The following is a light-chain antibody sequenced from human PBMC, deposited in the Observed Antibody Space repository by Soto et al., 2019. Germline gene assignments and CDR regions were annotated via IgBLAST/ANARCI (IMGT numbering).Light chain of an antibody. Sequence: QSVLTQPPSASGTPGQRVTISCSGSSSKIGSNYVYWYQQLPGTVPKLLIYRSNRRRSGVPDRFSGSKSGPSASLAISWLRSEDEAEYYCAAWDDSRSGARYVLGTGTKVTVL. CDR3: AAWDDSRSGARYV. V-gene: IGLV1-47*01. CDR1: SSKIGSNY. CDR2: RSN. J-gene: IGLJ1*01.